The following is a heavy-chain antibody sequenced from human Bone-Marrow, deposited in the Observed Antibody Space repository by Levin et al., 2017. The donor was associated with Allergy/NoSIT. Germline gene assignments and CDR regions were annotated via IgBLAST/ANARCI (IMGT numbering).Heavy chain of an antibody. V-gene: IGHV4-61*09. D-gene: IGHD5-12*01. J-gene: IGHJ4*02. CDR1: GGSISSGSQY. Sequence: NPSETLSLTCSVSGGSISSGSQYWNWIRQPAGKGLEWIGHVYTTGTTIYSPSLRGRVTMSLDTSKNHFSLKLTSVTAADTAIYYCARGVEGYDYFYFDSWGQGILVTVSS. CDR2: VYTTGTT. CDR3: ARGVEGYDYFYFDS.